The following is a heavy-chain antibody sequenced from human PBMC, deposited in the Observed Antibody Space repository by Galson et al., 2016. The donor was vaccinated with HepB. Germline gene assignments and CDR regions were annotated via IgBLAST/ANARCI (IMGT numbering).Heavy chain of an antibody. D-gene: IGHD5-24*01. CDR1: GGSINTTTW. Sequence: SETLSLTCVVSGGSINTTTWWSWVRQPPGKGLEWIGEIFHSGSTYYSPSLKSRGSLSVDKSKNHFSLKLTSVTAADTALYYCARQRRGGPSDYWGRGTLVIVSS. CDR3: ARQRRGGPSDY. CDR2: IFHSGST. J-gene: IGHJ4*02. V-gene: IGHV4-4*02.